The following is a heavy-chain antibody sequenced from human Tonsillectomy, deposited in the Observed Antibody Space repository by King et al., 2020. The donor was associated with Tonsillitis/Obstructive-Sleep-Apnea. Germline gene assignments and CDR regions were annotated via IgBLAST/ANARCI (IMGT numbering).Heavy chain of an antibody. CDR3: ASDPRSTTYDSSVSDY. V-gene: IGHV1-69*01. D-gene: IGHD3-22*01. CDR1: GGTFSSYA. CDR2: IIPIFGTA. Sequence: VQLVQSGAEVKKPGSSVKVSCKASGGTFSSYAISWVRQAPGQGLEWMGGIIPIFGTANYAQKFQGRVTIIADESTSTAYMEVSSLRSEDTAVYYCASDPRSTTYDSSVSDYWGQGTLVTVSS. J-gene: IGHJ4*02.